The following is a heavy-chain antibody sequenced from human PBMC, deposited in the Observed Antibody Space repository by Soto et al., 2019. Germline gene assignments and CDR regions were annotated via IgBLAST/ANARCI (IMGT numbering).Heavy chain of an antibody. V-gene: IGHV3-49*04. J-gene: IGHJ4*02. Sequence: EVQLVESGGGLVKPGRSLTLSCIASGFTFGDYAVSWVRRAPGKGLEWVSFIRSKRYGGTAEYAASVKGRFTLSRDDSKSIAYLQMNSLKTEDAAVYYCTRLPRHPQPPCDYWGQGALVTVSS. CDR1: GFTFGDYA. CDR2: IRSKRYGGTA. CDR3: TRLPRHPQPPCDY.